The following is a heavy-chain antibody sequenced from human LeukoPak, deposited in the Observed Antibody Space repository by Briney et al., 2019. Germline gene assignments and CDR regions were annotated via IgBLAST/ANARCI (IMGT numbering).Heavy chain of an antibody. CDR2: MNPNSGNT. CDR1: GYSFSNDD. D-gene: IGHD3-10*01. Sequence: ASVKLSCKTSGYSFSNDDINCVRQATGQGLEWMAWMNPNSGNTGIYAQNFQGRITMTRDTSISTAYMELSSLTSEDTAVYYCARGGTLVRGVTLLSGMYVWGQGTTVTVS. V-gene: IGHV1-8*01. CDR3: ARGGTLVRGVTLLSGMYV. J-gene: IGHJ6*02.